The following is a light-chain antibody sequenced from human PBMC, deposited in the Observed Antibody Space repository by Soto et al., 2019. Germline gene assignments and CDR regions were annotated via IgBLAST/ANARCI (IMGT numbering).Light chain of an antibody. CDR1: QNIRSW. CDR3: QQYDDSPLT. V-gene: IGKV1-5*01. Sequence: DIQMTQSPATLSASVGDRVTSNCRASQNIRSWLAWYQQKPGKVPNLLIWDTSKLHSGVPSRFSGSGSGTECTLTIGSLEQDDFETDGGQQYDDSPLTVGGGNKVEL. J-gene: IGKJ4*01. CDR2: DTS.